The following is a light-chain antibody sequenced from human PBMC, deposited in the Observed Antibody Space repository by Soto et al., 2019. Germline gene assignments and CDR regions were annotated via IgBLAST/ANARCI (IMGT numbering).Light chain of an antibody. CDR2: AAS. J-gene: IGKJ4*01. Sequence: DIQMTQSPSSLSASLGDRVTITCRASQGIGVYLAWFQQKPGNAPKLLIYAASTLQSGVPSRFSGSGSGTDFTLTVNSLQPEDVATYYCQKYNSAPLTFGGGTKVDIK. V-gene: IGKV1-27*01. CDR3: QKYNSAPLT. CDR1: QGIGVY.